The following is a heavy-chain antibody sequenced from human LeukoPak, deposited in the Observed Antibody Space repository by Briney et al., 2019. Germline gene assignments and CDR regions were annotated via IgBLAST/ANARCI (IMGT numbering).Heavy chain of an antibody. CDR2: ISGSGGST. CDR1: GFTFSSYA. J-gene: IGHJ4*02. Sequence: GGSLRLSCAASGFTFSSYAMSWVRQAPGNGLEWVSAISGSGGSTYYADSVKGRFTISRDNSKNTLYLQMNSLRAEDTAVYYCAKVRDHYDSSEVDYWGQGTLVTVSS. V-gene: IGHV3-23*01. CDR3: AKVRDHYDSSEVDY. D-gene: IGHD3-22*01.